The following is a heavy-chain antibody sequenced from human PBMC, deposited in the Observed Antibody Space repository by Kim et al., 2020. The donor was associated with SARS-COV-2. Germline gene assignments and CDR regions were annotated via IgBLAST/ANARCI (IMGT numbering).Heavy chain of an antibody. CDR2: ISSRSS. CDR1: GGSLSDYY. CDR3: ARVRRPVTTPFYYYYGMDV. D-gene: IGHD4-17*01. Sequence: SETLSLTCSVSGGSLSDYYWSWIRQTPGKGLEWIGHISSRSSNYNPSLKSRVAISIDMSKNQFSLRLTSLTAADTAVYYCARVRRPVTTPFYYYYGMDVWGQGTTVTVSS. J-gene: IGHJ6*02. V-gene: IGHV4-59*12.